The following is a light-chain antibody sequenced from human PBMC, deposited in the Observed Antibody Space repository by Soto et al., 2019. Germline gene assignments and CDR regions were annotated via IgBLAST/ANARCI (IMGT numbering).Light chain of an antibody. CDR1: QSVLYSSNNKNY. CDR2: WAS. Sequence: DLLPTQSPDSLSVSIGERATINCKSSQSVLYSSNNKNYLAWYQQKPGQPPKLLIYWASTRESGVPDRFGGSGSGTDFTLTISSLQAEDVAVYYCQQYYSSPLTFGGGTKVDIK. J-gene: IGKJ4*01. V-gene: IGKV4-1*01. CDR3: QQYYSSPLT.